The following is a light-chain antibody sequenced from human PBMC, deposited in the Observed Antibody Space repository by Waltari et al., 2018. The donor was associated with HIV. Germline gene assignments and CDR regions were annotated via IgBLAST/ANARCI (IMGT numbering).Light chain of an antibody. J-gene: IGKJ4*01. CDR2: AAS. CDR3: QQYFSPPPLT. Sequence: DIQMTQSPSSLSASVGDRVTITCRASQAISTSLAWYQQKPGKAPKLLLYAASRLESGVPSRFRGRRSGTDYALTISSLQPEDFAVYYCQQYFSPPPLTFGGGTKVEIK. V-gene: IGKV1-NL1*01. CDR1: QAISTS.